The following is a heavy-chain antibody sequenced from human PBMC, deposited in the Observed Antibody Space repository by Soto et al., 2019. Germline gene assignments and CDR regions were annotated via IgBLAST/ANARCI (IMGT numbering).Heavy chain of an antibody. D-gene: IGHD2-15*01. Sequence: QLVQSGTEVKKPGASVKVSCKASGYTFNTYGISWVRQAPGQGLEWMGWISPYNGNTNYAQKLQGRVMLTTDTFTSTAKMELRSLRSDDTAVYYCARGTYVGGSVAFDIWGQGTMVTVSS. CDR2: ISPYNGNT. V-gene: IGHV1-18*01. CDR3: ARGTYVGGSVAFDI. CDR1: GYTFNTYG. J-gene: IGHJ3*02.